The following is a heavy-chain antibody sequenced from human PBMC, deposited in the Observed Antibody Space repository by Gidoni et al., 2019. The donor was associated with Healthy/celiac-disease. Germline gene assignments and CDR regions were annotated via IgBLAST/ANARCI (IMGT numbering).Heavy chain of an antibody. V-gene: IGHV1-2*02. J-gene: IGHJ6*02. CDR3: ARAPTPTVTNEGLGYYYYGMDV. Sequence: QVQLVQSGAEVKKPGASVKVSCKASGYTFTGYYMHWVRQAPGQGLEWMGWINPNSGGTNYAQKFQGRVTMTRDTSISTAYMELSRLRSDDTAVYYCARAPTPTVTNEGLGYYYYGMDVWGQGTTVTVSS. CDR2: INPNSGGT. D-gene: IGHD4-17*01. CDR1: GYTFTGYY.